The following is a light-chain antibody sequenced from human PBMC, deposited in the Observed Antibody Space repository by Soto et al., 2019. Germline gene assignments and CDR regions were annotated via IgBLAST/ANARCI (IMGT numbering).Light chain of an antibody. CDR2: AAS. CDR1: QSISSY. CDR3: QQSYSTLT. J-gene: IGKJ4*01. Sequence: DIQMTQSPSSLSASVGDRVTITCRASQSISSYLNWYQQKPGKAPKLLIYAASSLQSGVPSRFSCSGSGTDFTLTISSLQPEDFATYYCQQSYSTLTFGGGTKV. V-gene: IGKV1-39*01.